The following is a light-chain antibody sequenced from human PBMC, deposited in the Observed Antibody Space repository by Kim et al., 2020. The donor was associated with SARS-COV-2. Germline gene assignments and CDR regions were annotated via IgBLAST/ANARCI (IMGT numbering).Light chain of an antibody. CDR1: SSDIGRYDY. Sequence: QSALTQPASVSGSPGQSITISCTGTSSDIGRYDYVSWYQQHPGKAPKLMIYDVSNRPSGVSNRFSGSKSGNTASLTISGLQPEDEADYYCGSYTSSATLLFGGGTQLTVL. CDR3: GSYTSSATLL. J-gene: IGLJ3*02. CDR2: DVS. V-gene: IGLV2-14*03.